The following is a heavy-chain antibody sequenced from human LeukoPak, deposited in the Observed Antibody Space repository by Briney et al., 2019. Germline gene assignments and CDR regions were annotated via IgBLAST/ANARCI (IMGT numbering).Heavy chain of an antibody. J-gene: IGHJ3*02. CDR1: GGSISSSSYY. Sequence: SETLSLTCTVSGGSISSSSYYWGWIRQPPGKGLEWIGSIYYSGSTYYNPSLKSRVTISVDTSKNQFSLKLSSVTAADTAVYYCARPTNYGDYLDAFGIWGQGTMVTVSS. CDR3: ARPTNYGDYLDAFGI. V-gene: IGHV4-39*01. D-gene: IGHD4-17*01. CDR2: IYYSGST.